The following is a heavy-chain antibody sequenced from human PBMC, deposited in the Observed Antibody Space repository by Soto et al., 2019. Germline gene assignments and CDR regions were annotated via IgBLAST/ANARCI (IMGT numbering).Heavy chain of an antibody. CDR1: GFTFSTYW. CDR3: ARDVLGPFDY. J-gene: IGHJ4*02. CDR2: INQDGSEK. V-gene: IGHV3-7*01. D-gene: IGHD1-26*01. Sequence: PGGSLRLSCAASGFTFSTYWMGWVRQAPGKGLEWVANINQDGSEKYYVDSVKGRFTISRDNAKNSLHLQINSLRVEDTAVYYCARDVLGPFDYWGQGTLVTVSS.